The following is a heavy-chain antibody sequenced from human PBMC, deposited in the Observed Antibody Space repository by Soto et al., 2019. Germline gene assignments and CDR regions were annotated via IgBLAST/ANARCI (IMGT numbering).Heavy chain of an antibody. J-gene: IGHJ4*01. CDR1: GFTFSSYW. D-gene: IGHD1-20*01. CDR2: IHNDGSTT. Sequence: HPGGSLRLSCAASGFTFSSYWMHWVRQAPGKGLMWVSRIHNDGSTTRYADSVKGRFTISRDNAKNTLYLQMSSLRVEDTAVYYCARDNWSSYWGQGTLVTVSS. V-gene: IGHV3-74*01. CDR3: ARDNWSSY.